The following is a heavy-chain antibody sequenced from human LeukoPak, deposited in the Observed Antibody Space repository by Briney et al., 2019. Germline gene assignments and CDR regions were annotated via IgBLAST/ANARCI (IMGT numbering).Heavy chain of an antibody. CDR3: VRDNPRCCGVVPVDIDDF. CDR2: ISYDSAIK. Sequence: GGSLRLSCAASGFTFSRDSMNWVRQAPGKGLEWISYISYDSAIKYYADSVRGRFTISRDNAKNSLSLQMHSLRAEDTAVYYCVRDNPRCCGVVPVDIDDFWGQGTLVTVSS. CDR1: GFTFSRDS. J-gene: IGHJ4*02. V-gene: IGHV3-48*01. D-gene: IGHD2-15*01.